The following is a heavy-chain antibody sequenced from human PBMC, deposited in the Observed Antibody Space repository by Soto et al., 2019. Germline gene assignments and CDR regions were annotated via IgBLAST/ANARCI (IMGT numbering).Heavy chain of an antibody. CDR2: IDPSDSYT. Sequence: PGESLKISCKGSGYSFTSYWISWVRQMPGKGLEWMGRIDPSDSYTNYSPSFQGHVTISADKSISTAYLQWSSLKASDTAMYYCARNYGSGSYYYYYGMDVWGQGTTVTVSS. CDR3: ARNYGSGSYYYYYGMDV. J-gene: IGHJ6*02. D-gene: IGHD3-10*01. CDR1: GYSFTSYW. V-gene: IGHV5-10-1*01.